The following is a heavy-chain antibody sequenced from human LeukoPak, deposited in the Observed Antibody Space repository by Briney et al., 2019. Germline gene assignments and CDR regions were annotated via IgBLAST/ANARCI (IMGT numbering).Heavy chain of an antibody. Sequence: PGGSLRLSCAASGFTFSSYEMNWVRQAPGKGLEWVSYISSSGGTIYYADSVKGRFTISRDNAKNSLHLQMSSLRVEDTAVYFCACLDTRSARPGEPSTYWGQGTLVTVSS. CDR1: GFTFSSYE. J-gene: IGHJ4*02. CDR2: ISSSGGTI. V-gene: IGHV3-48*03. CDR3: ACLDTRSARPGEPSTY. D-gene: IGHD6-6*01.